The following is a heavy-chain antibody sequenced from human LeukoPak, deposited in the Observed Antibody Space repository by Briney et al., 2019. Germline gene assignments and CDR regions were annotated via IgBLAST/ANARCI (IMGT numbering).Heavy chain of an antibody. CDR1: GYTFTSYA. Sequence: GASVKVSCKAPGYTFTSYAMHWVRQAPGQRLEWMGWIDAGNGNTKYSQKFQGRVTITRDTSASTAYMELSSLRSEDTAVYYCAREGWELVIDYWGQGTLVTVSS. D-gene: IGHD1-26*01. V-gene: IGHV1-3*01. CDR2: IDAGNGNT. J-gene: IGHJ4*02. CDR3: AREGWELVIDY.